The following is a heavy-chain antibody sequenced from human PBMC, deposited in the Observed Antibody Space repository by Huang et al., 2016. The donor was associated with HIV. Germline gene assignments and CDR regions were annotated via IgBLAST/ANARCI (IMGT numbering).Heavy chain of an antibody. CDR3: AKDNDLYYFDY. Sequence: QVHLVESGGGVVQPGRSLRLSCAASGFPFSGYGMHWVRQAPGKGLEWVAVITFDGKNKYYADSGRGRVTVSRDNSQNTVSLQMNTLRAEDTAVYYCAKDNDLYYFDYWGQGTLVTVSS. CDR2: ITFDGKNK. CDR1: GFPFSGYG. D-gene: IGHD1-1*01. V-gene: IGHV3-30*18. J-gene: IGHJ4*02.